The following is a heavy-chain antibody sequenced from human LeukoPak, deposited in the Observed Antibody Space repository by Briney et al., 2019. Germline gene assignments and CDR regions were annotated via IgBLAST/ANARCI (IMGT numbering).Heavy chain of an antibody. V-gene: IGHV1-2*06. D-gene: IGHD2-15*01. CDR1: GYTFTGYY. CDR3: ARSYCSGGSRYVSDY. J-gene: IGHJ4*02. Sequence: ASVKVSCKASGYTFTGYYMHWVRQAPGQGLEWMGRINPNSGGTNYAQKFLGRVTMTRDTSISTAYMELSRLRSDDTAVYYCARSYCSGGSRYVSDYWGQGTLVTVSS. CDR2: INPNSGGT.